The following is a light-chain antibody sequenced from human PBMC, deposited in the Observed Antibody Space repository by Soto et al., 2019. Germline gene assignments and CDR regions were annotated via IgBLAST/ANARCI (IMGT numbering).Light chain of an antibody. CDR3: QQYDSSWT. V-gene: IGKV3-20*01. CDR2: GAS. CDR1: QSLRSS. Sequence: ETMMTQSPDTLSVSLGERATLSCRASQSLRSSLAWYQQKPGQAPRFLIYGASSRATGIPDRFSGSGSGTDFTLTISRLEPEDFAVYYCQQYDSSWTFGQGTKVDIK. J-gene: IGKJ1*01.